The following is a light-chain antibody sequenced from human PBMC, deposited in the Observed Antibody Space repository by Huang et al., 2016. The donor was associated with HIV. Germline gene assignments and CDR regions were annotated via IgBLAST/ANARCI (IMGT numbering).Light chain of an antibody. CDR1: QDISSY. J-gene: IGKJ5*01. Sequence: DIQMTQSPSSVSASVGERVTITCRASQDISSYVAWYQQKPGKAPKLLIYATSTLQSGVPSRCSGSSSGTEITLTISSLQPEDFATYYCQQTDRFSITFGQGTRLEIK. CDR3: QQTDRFSIT. CDR2: ATS. V-gene: IGKV1-12*01.